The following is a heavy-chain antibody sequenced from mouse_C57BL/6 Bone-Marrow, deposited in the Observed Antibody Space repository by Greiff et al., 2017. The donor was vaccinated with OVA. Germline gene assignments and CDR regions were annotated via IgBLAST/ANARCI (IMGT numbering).Heavy chain of an antibody. D-gene: IGHD1-1*01. CDR2: ISSGGSTI. CDR1: GFTFSDYG. V-gene: IGHV5-17*01. J-gene: IGHJ2*01. CDR3: ATLYGSYFDY. Sequence: DVHLVESGGGLVKPGGSLKLSCAASGFTFSDYGMHWVRQAPEKGLEWVAYISSGGSTIYYAETGKGRFTITRDNAKNTFFLQMTRLRSEDTAMYYCATLYGSYFDYWGQGTTLTVSS.